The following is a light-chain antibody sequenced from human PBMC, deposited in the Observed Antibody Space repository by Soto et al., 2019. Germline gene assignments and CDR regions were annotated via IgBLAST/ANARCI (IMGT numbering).Light chain of an antibody. J-gene: IGKJ1*01. V-gene: IGKV1-39*01. Sequence: DIQMTQSPSSLSASVGDRVTITCRASQSISSYLNWYQQKPGKAPKLLSYAASSLQSGVPSRFSGSGSGTDFTLTIRSLQPEDFATYYCQQSYSTSWTFGQGTKVEI. CDR1: QSISSY. CDR2: AAS. CDR3: QQSYSTSWT.